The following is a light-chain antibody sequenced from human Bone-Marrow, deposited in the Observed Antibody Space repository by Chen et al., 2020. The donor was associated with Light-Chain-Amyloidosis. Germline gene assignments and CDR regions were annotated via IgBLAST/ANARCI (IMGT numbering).Light chain of an antibody. J-gene: IGLJ3*02. CDR3: YSAADNNLWV. Sequence: SYELTQPPSVAVSPGQTARITCSGDVLANRYSRWFQQKPGQAPVLVISKDTERPSGIPERFSGSSSGAMFTLTITGAQVEDEADYYCYSAADNNLWVFGGGTKLTVL. CDR2: KDT. V-gene: IGLV3-27*01. CDR1: VLANRY.